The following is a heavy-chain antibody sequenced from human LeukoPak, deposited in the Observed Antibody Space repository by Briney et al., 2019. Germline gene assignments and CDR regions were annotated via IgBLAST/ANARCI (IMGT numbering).Heavy chain of an antibody. CDR2: INPNSGGT. CDR3: ARGPDSSGYYPFDY. Sequence: ASVKVSCKASGYTFTGYYMHWVRQAPGQGLEWMAWINPNSGGTNYAQKFQGRVTMTRDTSISTAYMELSRLRSDDTAVYYCARGPDSSGYYPFDYWGQGTLVTVSS. V-gene: IGHV1-2*02. CDR1: GYTFTGYY. J-gene: IGHJ4*02. D-gene: IGHD3-22*01.